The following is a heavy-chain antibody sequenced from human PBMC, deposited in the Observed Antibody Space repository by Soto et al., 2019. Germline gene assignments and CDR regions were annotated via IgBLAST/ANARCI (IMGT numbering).Heavy chain of an antibody. CDR2: IYSGGST. Sequence: GGSLRLSCAASGFTFGSYAMSWVRQAPGKGLEWVSVIYSGGSTYYADSVKGRFTISRDNSKNTLYLQMNSLRAEDTAVYYCARDSIFGPSPYYYHYYGLDVWGQGTTVTVSS. V-gene: IGHV3-53*01. CDR3: ARDSIFGPSPYYYHYYGLDV. J-gene: IGHJ6*02. CDR1: GFTFGSYA. D-gene: IGHD3-3*01.